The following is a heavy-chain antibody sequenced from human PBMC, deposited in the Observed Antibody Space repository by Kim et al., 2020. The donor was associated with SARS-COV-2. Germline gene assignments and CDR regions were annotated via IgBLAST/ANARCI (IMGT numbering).Heavy chain of an antibody. Sequence: GGSLRLSCAASGFTVSSNYMTWVRQAPGKGLEWVSIIYRGGNTYYADSVKGRFTISRDNSKNTLSLQMNSLTAEDTAVYYCAHRASSRWSHDYWGQGTLV. D-gene: IGHD6-13*01. CDR1: GFTVSSNY. CDR3: AHRASSRWSHDY. CDR2: IYRGGNT. J-gene: IGHJ4*02. V-gene: IGHV3-53*01.